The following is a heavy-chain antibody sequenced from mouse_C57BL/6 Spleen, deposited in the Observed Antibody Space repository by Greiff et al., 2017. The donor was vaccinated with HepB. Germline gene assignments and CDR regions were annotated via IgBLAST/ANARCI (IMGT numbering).Heavy chain of an antibody. CDR2: ISYSGST. J-gene: IGHJ4*01. V-gene: IGHV3-1*01. D-gene: IGHD1-1*01. CDR3: ARDNGSADAMDY. Sequence: VQLQQSGPGMVKPSQSLSLTCTVTGYSITSGYDWHWIRHFPGNKLEWMGYISYSGSTNYNPSLKSRISITHDTSKNHFFLKLNSVTTEDTATYYCARDNGSADAMDYWGQGTSVTVSS. CDR1: GYSITSGYD.